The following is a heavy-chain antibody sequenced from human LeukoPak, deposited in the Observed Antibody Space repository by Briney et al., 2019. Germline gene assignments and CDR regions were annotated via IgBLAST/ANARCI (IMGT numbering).Heavy chain of an antibody. CDR1: GFTFSTYW. J-gene: IGHJ4*02. V-gene: IGHV3-74*03. CDR2: INGDGSTT. D-gene: IGHD3-10*01. Sequence: GGSLRLSCTASGFTFSTYWINWVRQSPGKGLVWVALINGDGSTTTHADSVKGRFTISRDNAKNTAYLRMNSLRDEDTAVYYCARDYAGSPDYWGQGTLVTVPA. CDR3: ARDYAGSPDY.